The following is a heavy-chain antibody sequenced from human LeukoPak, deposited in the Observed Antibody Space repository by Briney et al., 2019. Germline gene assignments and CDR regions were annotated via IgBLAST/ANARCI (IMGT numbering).Heavy chain of an antibody. CDR2: IYYSGST. CDR3: ARWGSSWEYNWFDP. V-gene: IGHV4-59*11. D-gene: IGHD6-13*01. J-gene: IGHJ5*02. CDR1: GGSISSHY. Sequence: SETLSLTCTVSGGSISSHYWSWIRQPPGKGLEWIGYIYYSGSTNYNPSLKSRVTISVDTSKNQFSLKLSSATAADTAVYYCARWGSSWEYNWFDPWGQGTLVTVSS.